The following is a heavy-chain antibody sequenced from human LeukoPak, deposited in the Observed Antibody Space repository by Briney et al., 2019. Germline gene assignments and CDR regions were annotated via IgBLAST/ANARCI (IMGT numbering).Heavy chain of an antibody. Sequence: ASVKVSCKASGYTFTSYGISWVRQAPGQGLEWMGWISTHNGNTNYAQKLQGRVTMTTDTSTTTAYMELRSLRSDDTAVYYCARDRASWSEHFDYWAREPWSPSPQ. J-gene: IGHJ4*02. CDR1: GYTFTSYG. V-gene: IGHV1-18*01. CDR3: ARDRASWSEHFDY. D-gene: IGHD6-13*01. CDR2: ISTHNGNT.